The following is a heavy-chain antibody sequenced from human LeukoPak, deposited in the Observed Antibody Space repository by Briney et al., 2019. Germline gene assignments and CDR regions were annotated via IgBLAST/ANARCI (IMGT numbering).Heavy chain of an antibody. J-gene: IGHJ5*02. CDR3: ARDYSGEWEQLTGWWFDP. D-gene: IGHD1-26*01. V-gene: IGHV1-46*01. Sequence: ASVKVSCKASGYTFGTRWMHWVRQAPGQGLEWMAIINPSGDVRSYAQKFQGRVTVTRDMSTRTVYMELSDLRPEDTAVYYCARDYSGEWEQLTGWWFDPWGQGTLVIVSS. CDR1: GYTFGTRW. CDR2: INPSGDVR.